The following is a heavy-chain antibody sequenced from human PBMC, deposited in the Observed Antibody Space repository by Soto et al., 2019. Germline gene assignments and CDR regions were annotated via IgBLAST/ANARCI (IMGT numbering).Heavy chain of an antibody. D-gene: IGHD1-26*01. Sequence: EVHLVESGGGLAQPGGSLRLSCVASGFTFSDYDMHWVRQATGKGLEWVSGISAAGNPFYPGSVKGRFAISRDNAKHSLYLQMNNLRAGDTAVYYCARVKYSGSYQPSYYSDYWGQGTLVTVSS. CDR3: ARVKYSGSYQPSYYSDY. CDR2: ISAAGNP. V-gene: IGHV3-13*05. J-gene: IGHJ4*02. CDR1: GFTFSDYD.